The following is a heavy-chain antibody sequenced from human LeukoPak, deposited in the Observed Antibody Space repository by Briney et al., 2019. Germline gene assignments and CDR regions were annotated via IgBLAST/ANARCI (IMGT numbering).Heavy chain of an antibody. V-gene: IGHV4-4*07. Sequence: SETLSLTSTVAGGSISSYYWSWIRQPAGKGLEWIGRIYTSGSTNYNPSLKSRVTMSVDTSKNQFSLKLSSVTAADTAVYYCARDYRYVDNWFDPWGQGTLVTVSS. D-gene: IGHD1-1*01. J-gene: IGHJ5*02. CDR1: GGSISSYY. CDR2: IYTSGST. CDR3: ARDYRYVDNWFDP.